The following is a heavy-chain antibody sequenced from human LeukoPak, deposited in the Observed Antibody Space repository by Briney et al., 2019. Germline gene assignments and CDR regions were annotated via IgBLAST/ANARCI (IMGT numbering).Heavy chain of an antibody. V-gene: IGHV1-8*01. D-gene: IGHD2-15*01. Sequence: ASVKVSCKASGYTFTSYDINWVRQATGQGLEWMGWMNPKSGNTDYAQKFQGRATMTRDTSIGTAYMELSSLRSDDTAVYYCTRALPFGYCSGGSCVDFDYWGQGTLVTVSS. CDR3: TRALPFGYCSGGSCVDFDY. CDR1: GYTFTSYD. J-gene: IGHJ4*02. CDR2: MNPKSGNT.